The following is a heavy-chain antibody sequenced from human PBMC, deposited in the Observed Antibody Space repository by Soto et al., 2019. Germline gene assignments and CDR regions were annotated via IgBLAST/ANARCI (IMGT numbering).Heavy chain of an antibody. Sequence: ASVKVSCKGSGCTLTELSMHWVRQAPGKGLEWMGGFDPEDGETNYAQKFQGRVTITADESTSTAYMELSSLRSEDTAVYYCACNGGSTPFDPWGQGTLVTVSS. CDR1: GCTLTELS. CDR3: ACNGGSTPFDP. J-gene: IGHJ5*02. V-gene: IGHV1-24*01. D-gene: IGHD3-16*01. CDR2: FDPEDGET.